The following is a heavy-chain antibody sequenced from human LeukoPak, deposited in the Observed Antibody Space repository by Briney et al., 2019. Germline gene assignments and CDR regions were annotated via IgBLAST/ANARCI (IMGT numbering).Heavy chain of an antibody. CDR3: ARSCSTAGYSSSLDY. Sequence: SETLSLTCTVSGGSISSSSYYWGWIRRPPGKGLEWIGSIYYSGSTYYNPSLKSRVTISVDTSKNQFSLKLSSVTAADTAVYYCARSCSTAGYSSSLDYWGQGTLVTVSS. CDR2: IYYSGST. V-gene: IGHV4-39*01. J-gene: IGHJ4*02. D-gene: IGHD6-6*01. CDR1: GGSISSSSYY.